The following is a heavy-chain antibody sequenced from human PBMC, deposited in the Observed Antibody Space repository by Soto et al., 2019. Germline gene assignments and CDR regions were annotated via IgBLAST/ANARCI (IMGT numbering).Heavy chain of an antibody. CDR1: GFTFSTYA. CDR2: ISYDGDNK. V-gene: IGHV3-30-3*01. CDR3: ARAMGYCSSTSCPQHYFYYGVDV. J-gene: IGHJ6*02. D-gene: IGHD2-2*01. Sequence: QVQLVESGGGVVQPGRSLRLSCAASGFTFSTYALHWVRQAPGKGLEWVAVISYDGDNKYYADSVKGRFTISRDNSKNTLFLQMNTLRVEDTAVHYCARAMGYCSSTSCPQHYFYYGVDVWGQGTAVTVSS.